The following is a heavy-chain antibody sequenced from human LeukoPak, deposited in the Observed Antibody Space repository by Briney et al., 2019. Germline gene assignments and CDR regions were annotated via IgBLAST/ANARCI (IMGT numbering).Heavy chain of an antibody. J-gene: IGHJ3*01. V-gene: IGHV3-23*01. CDR1: GFTLSNNA. D-gene: IGHD3-3*01. CDR3: AKDILGWTFDV. CDR2: IDGGRDNT. Sequence: GGSLRLSCAASGFTLSNNAMAWVRQAPGKGLEWVSGIDGGRDNTHYADSVKGRFTISRDSSKNALYLQMNSLRVEDTAVHYCAKDILGWTFDVWGQGTLVTVS.